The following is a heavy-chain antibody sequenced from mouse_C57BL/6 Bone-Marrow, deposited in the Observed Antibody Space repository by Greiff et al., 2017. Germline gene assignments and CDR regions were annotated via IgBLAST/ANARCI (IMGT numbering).Heavy chain of an antibody. CDR1: GYTFTSYW. V-gene: IGHV1-52*01. CDR3: AREDSTAWFAY. CDR2: IDPSDSET. J-gene: IGHJ3*01. D-gene: IGHD2-5*01. Sequence: QVQLQQPGAELVRPGSSVKLSCKASGYTFTSYWMPWVKQRPIQGLEWIGNIDPSDSETHYNQKFKDKATLTVDKSSSTAYMQLSSLTSEDSAVYYCAREDSTAWFAYWGQGTLVTVSA.